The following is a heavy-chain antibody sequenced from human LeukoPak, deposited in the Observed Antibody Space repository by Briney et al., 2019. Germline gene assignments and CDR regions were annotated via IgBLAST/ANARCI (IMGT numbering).Heavy chain of an antibody. V-gene: IGHV3-23*01. D-gene: IGHD2-15*01. CDR1: GFTFSSYA. CDR2: ISGSGGST. J-gene: IGHJ4*02. CDR3: AKQGCSGGSCYYFDY. Sequence: GGSLRLSCAASGFTFSSYAMSWVRQAPGKGLEWVSAISGSGGSTYYADSVKGRFTISRDNSKNTLYLQMNSLRAEDTAVYYCAKQGCSGGSCYYFDYWGQGTLVTVSS.